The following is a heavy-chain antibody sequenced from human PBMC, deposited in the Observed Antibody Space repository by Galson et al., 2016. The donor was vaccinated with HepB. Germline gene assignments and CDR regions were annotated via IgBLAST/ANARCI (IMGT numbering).Heavy chain of an antibody. D-gene: IGHD6-6*01. CDR1: GYTFTNYY. J-gene: IGHJ6*02. CDR3: ARDLYSSSSGQEGMDI. CDR2: INPSGTST. Sequence: SVKVSCKASGYTFTNYYIHWVRQAPGQGLEWVGDINPSGTSTSYAQKFQGRVTVSRDTSTSTVHMELSSLRSEDTAVYYCARDLYSSSSGQEGMDIWGQGTTVTVAS. V-gene: IGHV1-46*01.